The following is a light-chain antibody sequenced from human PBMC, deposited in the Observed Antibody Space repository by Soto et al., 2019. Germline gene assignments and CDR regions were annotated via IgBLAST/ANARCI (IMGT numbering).Light chain of an antibody. J-gene: IGKJ2*01. CDR1: QSFSSY. Sequence: VLTQSPATLSLSPGERATLSCRAGQSFSSYLAWYQQKPGQAPRLLFYDASLRAAGITPRFSDSRYGKNFTLAVNMLEPEDLAIYSCQTRRDLPLTFGRGTKLEI. V-gene: IGKV3-11*01. CDR2: DAS. CDR3: QTRRDLPLT.